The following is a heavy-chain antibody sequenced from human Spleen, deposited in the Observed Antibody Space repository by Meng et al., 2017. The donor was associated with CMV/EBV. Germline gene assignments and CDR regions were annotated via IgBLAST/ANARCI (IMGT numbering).Heavy chain of an antibody. J-gene: IGHJ4*02. V-gene: IGHV1-8*02. CDR1: GYNFITYE. Sequence: ASVKVSCKASGYNFITYEINWVRQATGQGLEWMGWMNPNSGNTGYAQKFQGRVTITRDTSISTSYMELSSLRSEDTAVYYCATVARDNGWGQGTLVTVSS. CDR3: ATVARDNG. D-gene: IGHD1-1*01. CDR2: MNPNSGNT.